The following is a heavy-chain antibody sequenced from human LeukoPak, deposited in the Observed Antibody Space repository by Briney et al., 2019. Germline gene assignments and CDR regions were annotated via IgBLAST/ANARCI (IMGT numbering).Heavy chain of an antibody. CDR1: GFTFSSYG. CDR3: ARDPLPNALFLHYYYYGMDV. J-gene: IGHJ6*02. CDR2: IWYDGSNK. V-gene: IGHV3-33*01. Sequence: GGSLRLSCAASGFTFSSYGMHWVRQAPGKGLEWVAVIWYDGSNKYYADSVKGRFTISRDNSKNTLYLQMNSLRAEDTAVYYCARDPLPNALFLHYYYYGMDVWGQGATVTVSS.